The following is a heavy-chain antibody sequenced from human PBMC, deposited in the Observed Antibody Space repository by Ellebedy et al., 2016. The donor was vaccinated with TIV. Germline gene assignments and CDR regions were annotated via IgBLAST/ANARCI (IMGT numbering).Heavy chain of an antibody. CDR3: ARGFPFAMVRGAPNRYYYGMDV. V-gene: IGHV1-46*01. J-gene: IGHJ6*02. CDR2: INPSGGST. CDR1: GYTFTSYY. D-gene: IGHD3-10*01. Sequence: ASVKVSCXASGYTFTSYYMHWVRQAPGQGLEWMGIINPSGGSTSYAQKFQGRVTMTRDTSTSTVYMELSSLRSEDTAVYYCARGFPFAMVRGAPNRYYYGMDVWGQGTTVTVSS.